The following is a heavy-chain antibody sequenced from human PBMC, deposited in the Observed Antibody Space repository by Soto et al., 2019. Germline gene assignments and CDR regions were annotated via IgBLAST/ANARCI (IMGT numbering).Heavy chain of an antibody. D-gene: IGHD3-9*01. CDR1: GGTFSSYA. V-gene: IGHV1-69*01. CDR2: IIPIFGTA. J-gene: IGHJ4*02. CDR3: SREGRYVDDDY. Sequence: QVQLVQSGAEVKKPGSSVKVSCKASGGTFSSYAISWVRHAPGQGLEWMGGIIPIFGTANYAQKFQGRVTITANESTSTAYMELSSLRSDDTAVYYYSREGRYVDDDYWGQGTLVTVSS.